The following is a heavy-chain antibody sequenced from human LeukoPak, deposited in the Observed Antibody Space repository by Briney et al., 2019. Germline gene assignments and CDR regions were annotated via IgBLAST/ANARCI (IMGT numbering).Heavy chain of an antibody. J-gene: IGHJ3*02. D-gene: IGHD2-2*01. CDR2: IYYSGST. CDR3: ARAGGSSVLWDVFDI. Sequence: SETLSLTCTVSGGSISSYYWSWIRQPPGKGLEWIGYIYYSGSTNYNPSLKSRVTISVDTSKNQFSLKLSSVTAADTAVYYCARAGGSSVLWDVFDIWGQGTMVTVSS. CDR1: GGSISSYY. V-gene: IGHV4-59*01.